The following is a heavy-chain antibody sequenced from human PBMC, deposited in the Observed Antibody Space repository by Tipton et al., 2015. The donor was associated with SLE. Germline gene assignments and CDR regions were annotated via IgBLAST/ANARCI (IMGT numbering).Heavy chain of an antibody. D-gene: IGHD3-10*01. CDR3: ARVRRSYYSDYSFDY. J-gene: IGHJ4*02. CDR1: GGSMRSGSYY. V-gene: IGHV4-61*09. Sequence: TLSLTCTVSGGSMRSGSYYWTWIRQPAGKGLEWIGNIYNRGTSHYSPYKRGRVTISLDSSKNQFSLRLSSVTAADTAVYFCARVRRSYYSDYSFDYWGPGTLVTVSS. CDR2: IYNRGTS.